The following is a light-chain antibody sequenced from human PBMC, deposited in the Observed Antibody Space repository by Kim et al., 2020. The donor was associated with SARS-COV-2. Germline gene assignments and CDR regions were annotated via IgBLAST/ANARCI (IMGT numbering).Light chain of an antibody. CDR1: TGPVTSGHF. Sequence: PGGAGSRTCGSSTGPVTSGHFPYWFQLKAGHGPKALIYDSTSKHSWTPARFSGSLLGGKAALTLSGAQPEDEADYYCWLSHSGVRVFGGGTQLTVL. CDR3: WLSHSGVRV. J-gene: IGLJ3*02. CDR2: DST. V-gene: IGLV7-46*01.